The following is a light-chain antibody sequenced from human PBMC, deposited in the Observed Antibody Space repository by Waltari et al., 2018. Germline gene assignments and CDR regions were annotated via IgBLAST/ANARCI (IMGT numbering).Light chain of an antibody. Sequence: EIVMTQYPATLSVSPGERDTLSCRASQSISSQLAWYQQKPGQAPRLLIYGASTRATGIPARFSGSGSGTEFTLTISSLQSEDFAVYFCQQYHESPPITFGPGTKVDIK. CDR1: QSISSQ. CDR3: QQYHESPPIT. CDR2: GAS. J-gene: IGKJ3*01. V-gene: IGKV3-15*01.